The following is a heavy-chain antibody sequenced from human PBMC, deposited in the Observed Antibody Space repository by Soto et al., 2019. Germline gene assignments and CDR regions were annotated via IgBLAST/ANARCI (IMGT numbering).Heavy chain of an antibody. D-gene: IGHD2-2*01. J-gene: IGHJ4*02. CDR2: INGDGSYT. CDR1: GFTFSSYW. CDR3: ARPFDYMIPAAY. Sequence: EVLLVESGGGLVQPGGSLRLSCAASGFTFSSYWMYWVRQAPGKGLVWLSRINGDGSYTSYADSVKGRFTISRDNAKNTLYLPMHSLRAEYTALYYCARPFDYMIPAAYWGQGTLVTVSS. V-gene: IGHV3-74*01.